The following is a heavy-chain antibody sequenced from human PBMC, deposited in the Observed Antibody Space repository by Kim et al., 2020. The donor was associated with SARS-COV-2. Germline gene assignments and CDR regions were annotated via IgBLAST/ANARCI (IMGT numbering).Heavy chain of an antibody. V-gene: IGHV4-34*01. CDR1: GGSFSGYY. CDR3: ARGNRDLGNAFDI. D-gene: IGHD3-16*01. Sequence: SETLSLTCAVYGGSFSGYYWSWIRQPPGKGLEWIGEINHSGSTNYNPSLKSRVTISVDTSKNQFSLKLSSVTAADTAVYYCARGNRDLGNAFDIWGQGTMVTVSS. J-gene: IGHJ3*02. CDR2: INHSGST.